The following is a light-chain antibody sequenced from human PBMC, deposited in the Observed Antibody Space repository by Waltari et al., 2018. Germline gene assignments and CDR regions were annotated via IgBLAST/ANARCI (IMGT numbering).Light chain of an antibody. CDR2: HYV. CDR1: ELDNMF. V-gene: IGLV3-1*01. J-gene: IGLJ2*01. Sequence: SYEVTQPPSVSVSPGQTASITCPGDELDNMFVWWYSQKPGQSPEVIIHHYVKRPSGLPERFSGSSSGKTATLTIGGTQAMDEADYYCQAWDGTTVIFGGGTKLTVL. CDR3: QAWDGTTVI.